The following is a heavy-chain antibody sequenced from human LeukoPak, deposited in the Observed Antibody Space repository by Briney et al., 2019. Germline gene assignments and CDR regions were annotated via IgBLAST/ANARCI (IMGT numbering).Heavy chain of an antibody. CDR2: ISSSGSTI. CDR1: GFTFSSYE. CDR3: ARGFGDYDPDNWFDP. J-gene: IGHJ5*02. V-gene: IGHV3-48*03. D-gene: IGHD3-16*01. Sequence: GGSLRLSCAASGFTFSSYEMNWVRQAPGKGLEWVSYISSSGSTIYYADSVKGRFTISRDNAKNSLYLQMNSLRAEDTAVYYCARGFGDYDPDNWFDPWGQGTLVTVSS.